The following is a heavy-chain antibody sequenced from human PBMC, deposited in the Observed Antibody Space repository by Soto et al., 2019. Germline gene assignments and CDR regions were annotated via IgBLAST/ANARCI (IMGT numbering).Heavy chain of an antibody. Sequence: GGSLRLSCAGSGFTFSDYYITWIRRAPGKGMEWVSYINTLSSAIYYADSVKGRFTISRDNAKNSVYLQMNSLRAEDTAVYYCARRLQWQLRPLDSWGRGTLVTVSS. CDR2: INTLSSAI. CDR3: ARRLQWQLRPLDS. D-gene: IGHD6-19*01. J-gene: IGHJ4*02. CDR1: GFTFSDYY. V-gene: IGHV3-11*01.